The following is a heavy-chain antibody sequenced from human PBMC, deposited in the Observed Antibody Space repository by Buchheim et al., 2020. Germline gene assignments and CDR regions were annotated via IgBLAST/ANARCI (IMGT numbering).Heavy chain of an antibody. CDR2: IYYSGTT. CDR1: GASISTGDYY. Sequence: QVQLQESGPGLVKPSQTLSLTCTVSGASISTGDYYWSWIRQPPGKGLEWIGYIYYSGTTYYNPSLKSRVTLSVDTSQNEFSLKLSSVTAADTAVYYCARGYNYVRGSYRYFDYWGQGAL. D-gene: IGHD3-16*02. V-gene: IGHV4-30-4*01. J-gene: IGHJ4*02. CDR3: ARGYNYVRGSYRYFDY.